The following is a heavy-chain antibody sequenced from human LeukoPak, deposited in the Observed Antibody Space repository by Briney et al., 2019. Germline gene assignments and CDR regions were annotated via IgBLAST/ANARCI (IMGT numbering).Heavy chain of an antibody. CDR1: GGSISSADYY. CDR3: ATAGPVAVAGTDYFDS. CDR2: IYYIGNT. J-gene: IGHJ4*02. D-gene: IGHD6-19*01. V-gene: IGHV4-61*08. Sequence: PSETLSLTCTVSGGSISSADYYWSWIRQPPGKGLEWIGYIYYIGNTNYNPSLKSRVTMSVDTSRNQVSLKLSSVTAADTAVYYCATAGPVAVAGTDYFDSWGQGTLVTVSS.